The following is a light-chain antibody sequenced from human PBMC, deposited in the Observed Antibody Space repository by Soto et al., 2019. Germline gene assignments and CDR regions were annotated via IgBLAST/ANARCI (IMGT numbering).Light chain of an antibody. CDR3: QQYNNWLSIA. CDR2: GAS. Sequence: ESVLTQSQGTLSLSPGERLPLXWRASQSVSSNFLAWYQQKPGQAPRLLIYGASNRAAGIPDRFSGSGSGTDFTLTISRLEPEDFAVYYCQQYNNWLSIAFGQGTRLEIK. CDR1: QSVSSNF. V-gene: IGKV3-20*01. J-gene: IGKJ5*01.